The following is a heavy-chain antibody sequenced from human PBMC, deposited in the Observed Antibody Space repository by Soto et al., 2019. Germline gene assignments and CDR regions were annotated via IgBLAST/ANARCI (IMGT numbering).Heavy chain of an antibody. Sequence: PGGSLRLSCAASGFTVSSNYMSWVRQAPGKGLEWVSVIYSGGSTYYADSVKGRFTISRDNSKNTLYLQMNSLRAEDTAVYYCARGATLRFLEWLLVTWGQGTLVTVSS. J-gene: IGHJ5*02. V-gene: IGHV3-66*01. CDR1: GFTVSSNY. CDR3: ARGATLRFLEWLLVT. CDR2: IYSGGST. D-gene: IGHD3-3*01.